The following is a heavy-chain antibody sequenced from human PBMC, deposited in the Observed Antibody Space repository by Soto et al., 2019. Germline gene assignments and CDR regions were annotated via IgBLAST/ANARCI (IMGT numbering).Heavy chain of an antibody. Sequence: GGSLRLSCAASGFTFRHDGMNWVRQAPGKGLEWVSYIGIGSSTKYYADSVKGRFTISRDNAKNSLYLQMNSLRAEDTAVYYCARDQLYYNDISGRPLNAFDVWGQGTMVTVSS. D-gene: IGHD3-22*01. J-gene: IGHJ3*01. CDR3: ARDQLYYNDISGRPLNAFDV. CDR2: IGIGSSTK. V-gene: IGHV3-48*01. CDR1: GFTFRHDG.